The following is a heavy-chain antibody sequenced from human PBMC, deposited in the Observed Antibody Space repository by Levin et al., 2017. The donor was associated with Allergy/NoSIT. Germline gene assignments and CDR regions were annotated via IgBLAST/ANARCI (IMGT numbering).Heavy chain of an antibody. CDR2: IKQDGSEK. D-gene: IGHD6-19*01. V-gene: IGHV3-7*01. CDR3: AVWAISSGWYQPYFDY. Sequence: GGSLRLSCAASGFTFSSYWMSWVRQAPGKGLEWVANIKQDGSEKYYVDSVKGRFTISRDNAKNSLYLQMNSLRAEDTAGYYCAVWAISSGWYQPYFDYWGQGTLVTVSS. CDR1: GFTFSSYW. J-gene: IGHJ4*02.